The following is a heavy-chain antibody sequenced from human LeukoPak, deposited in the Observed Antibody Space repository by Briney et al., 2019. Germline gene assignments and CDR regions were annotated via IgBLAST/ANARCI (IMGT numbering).Heavy chain of an antibody. CDR2: ISAYNGNT. J-gene: IGHJ4*02. CDR3: ARDFEPWEPRYY. D-gene: IGHD1-14*01. CDR1: GYTFTSYG. V-gene: IGHV1-18*01. Sequence: ASVKVSCKASGYTFTSYGITWVRQAPGQGLEWMGWISAYNGNTNYAQKLQGRVTMTTDTSTSTAYMELRSLRSDDTAVYYCARDFEPWEPRYYWGQGTLVTVSS.